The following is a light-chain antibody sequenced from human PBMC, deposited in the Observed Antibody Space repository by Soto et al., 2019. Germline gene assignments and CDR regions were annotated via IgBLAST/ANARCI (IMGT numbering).Light chain of an antibody. V-gene: IGKV1-5*03. Sequence: DIQMTQSPSTLSGSVGDRVTITCRASQTITSWLSWYQQKPGKAPNLLIYKASTLKSGVPSRLSGSGSGTEFTLTISSLQPDDFATYYCQHYNSYSEAFGQGTKVDIK. CDR3: QHYNSYSEA. CDR1: QTITSW. CDR2: KAS. J-gene: IGKJ1*01.